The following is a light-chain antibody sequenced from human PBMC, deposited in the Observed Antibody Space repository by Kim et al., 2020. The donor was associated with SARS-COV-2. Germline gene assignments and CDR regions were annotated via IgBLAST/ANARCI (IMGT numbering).Light chain of an antibody. CDR3: NSRDSSGNHVV. CDR1: SLRGYY. CDR2: GKN. Sequence: SSELTQDPAVSVALGQTVRITCQGDSLRGYYASWYQQKPGQAPVLVFYGKNNRPSGIPDRFSGSSSGNTASLTITGAQAEDEADYYCNSRDSSGNHVVFGGGTQLTVL. J-gene: IGLJ2*01. V-gene: IGLV3-19*01.